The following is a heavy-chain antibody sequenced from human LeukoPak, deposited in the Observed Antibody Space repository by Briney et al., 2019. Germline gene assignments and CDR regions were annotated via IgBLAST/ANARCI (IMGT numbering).Heavy chain of an antibody. CDR2: ISAYNGNT. D-gene: IGHD3-16*01. CDR1: GYTFTSYG. CDR3: ARETRRLYYEDYHGMDV. V-gene: IGHV1-18*01. Sequence: ASVKVSCKASGYTFTSYGISWVRQAPGQGLEWMGWISAYNGNTNYAQKLQGRVTMTTDTSTTTAYMELRSLTSDDTAVYYCARETRRLYYEDYHGMDVWGQGTTVTVSS. J-gene: IGHJ6*02.